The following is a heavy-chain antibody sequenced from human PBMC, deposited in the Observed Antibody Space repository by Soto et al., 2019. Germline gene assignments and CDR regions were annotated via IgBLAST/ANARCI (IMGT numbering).Heavy chain of an antibody. CDR1: GASSSGSYYY. V-gene: IGHV4-39*01. D-gene: IGHD1-20*01. CDR3: ATSQKGDNWNYFDH. Sequence: QVQRQESGPGLVKPSEPLSLTCAVSGASSSGSYYYWAWLGHSPGKWPEGIGSVFDTGFTSYNQSHERRVSVAVDTSKSQFSQKLSAVTAADTAVYYCATSQKGDNWNYFDHWGQGALVTVSS. CDR2: VFDTGFT. J-gene: IGHJ4*02.